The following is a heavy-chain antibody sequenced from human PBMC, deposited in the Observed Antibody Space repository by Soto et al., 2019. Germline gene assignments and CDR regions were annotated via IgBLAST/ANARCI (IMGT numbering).Heavy chain of an antibody. D-gene: IGHD3-3*01. CDR2: IYYSGST. CDR3: ATAPYYDFWSGYDYYYGMDV. V-gene: IGHV4-31*01. CDR1: GGSISSGGYY. J-gene: IGHJ6*02. Sequence: SETLSLTCAVSGGSISSGGYYWSWIRQHPGKGLEWIGYIYYSGSTYYNPSLKSLVTISVDTSKNQFSLKLSSVTAADTAVYYCATAPYYDFWSGYDYYYGMDVWGQGTTVTVSS.